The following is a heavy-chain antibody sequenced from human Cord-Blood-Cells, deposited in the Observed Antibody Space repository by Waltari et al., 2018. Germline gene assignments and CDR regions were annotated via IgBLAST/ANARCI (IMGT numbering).Heavy chain of an antibody. D-gene: IGHD2-21*01. CDR3: ARAAYCGGDCYWSYFDY. CDR2: IYHSGST. J-gene: IGHJ4*02. CDR1: GYSISSGYY. Sequence: QVQLQESGPGLVKPSETLSLTCAVSGYSISSGYYWGWIRPPPGKGLEWIGSIYHSGSTYYNPSLKRRVTISVDTSKNQFSLKLSSVTAADTAVYYCARAAYCGGDCYWSYFDYWGQGTLVTVSS. V-gene: IGHV4-38-2*01.